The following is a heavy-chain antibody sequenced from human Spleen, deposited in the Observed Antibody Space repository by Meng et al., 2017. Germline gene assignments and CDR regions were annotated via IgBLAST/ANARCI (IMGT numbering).Heavy chain of an antibody. CDR2: ISSSGSSI. J-gene: IGHJ5*02. CDR1: GFTFSSYE. CDR3: ARIGIAAAGTP. V-gene: IGHV3-48*03. D-gene: IGHD6-13*01. Sequence: GESLKISCAASGFTFSSYEMNWVRQAPGKGLEWVSHISSSGSSISYADSVKGRFTISRDNVKNSLYLQMNSLRAEDTAVYYCARIGIAAAGTPWGQGTLVTVSS.